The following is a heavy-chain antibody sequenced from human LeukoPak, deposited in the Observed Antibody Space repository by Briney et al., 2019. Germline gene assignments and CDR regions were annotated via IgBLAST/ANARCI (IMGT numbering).Heavy chain of an antibody. Sequence: ASVKLSCTASGYTFTSYDINWGRQAPGQGLEWMGLMNPNSGNTGYAQKFQGRVTMTRNTSISTAYMELSSLRSEDTAVYYCARGSRGRRYYYYYMDVWGKGTTVTVSS. CDR1: GYTFTSYD. CDR3: ARGSRGRRYYYYYMDV. CDR2: MNPNSGNT. J-gene: IGHJ6*03. V-gene: IGHV1-8*01.